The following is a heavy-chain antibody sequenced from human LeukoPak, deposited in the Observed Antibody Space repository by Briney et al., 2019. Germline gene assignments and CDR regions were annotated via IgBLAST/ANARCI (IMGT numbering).Heavy chain of an antibody. J-gene: IGHJ6*03. V-gene: IGHV3-23*01. CDR3: ARDGSYSSSWQYYYYYYMDV. CDR2: ISGSGGST. CDR1: GFTFSSYA. D-gene: IGHD6-13*01. Sequence: GGSLRLSCAASGFTFSSYAMSWVRQAPGKGLEWVSAISGSGGSTYYADSVKGRFTISRDNSKNTLYLQMNSLRAEDTAVYYCARDGSYSSSWQYYYYYYMDVWGKGTTVTVSS.